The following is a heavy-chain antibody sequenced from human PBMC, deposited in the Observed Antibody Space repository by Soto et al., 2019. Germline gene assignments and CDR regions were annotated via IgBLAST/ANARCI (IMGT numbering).Heavy chain of an antibody. V-gene: IGHV4-31*03. CDR3: ARQNPYSSGSYYFDF. CDR1: GVSIRSGGYY. CDR2: IYYNGSP. J-gene: IGHJ4*02. Sequence: QVQLQESGPGLVKPSQTLSLTCTGSGVSIRSGGYYWSWIRQHPGKGLEWIGYIYYNGSPYYNPSLKSRVTISVDPSKNRFSLDLKSVTAADTAVYYCARQNPYSSGSYYFDFWGQGALVTVSS. D-gene: IGHD6-19*01.